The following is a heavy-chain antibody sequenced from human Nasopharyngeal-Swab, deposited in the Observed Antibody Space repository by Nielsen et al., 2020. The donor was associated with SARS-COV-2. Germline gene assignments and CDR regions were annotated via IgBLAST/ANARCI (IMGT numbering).Heavy chain of an antibody. CDR1: GYTFTGYY. D-gene: IGHD6-13*01. CDR2: INPNSGGT. V-gene: IGHV1-2*06. CDR3: ARAPIAGGTFDY. J-gene: IGHJ4*02. Sequence: ASVKVSCKASGYTFTGYYIHWVRQAPGQGLEWMGRINPNSGGTNSAQKFQGRVTMTRDTSISTAYMELSRLRSDDTAVYYCARAPIAGGTFDYWGLGTLVTVSS.